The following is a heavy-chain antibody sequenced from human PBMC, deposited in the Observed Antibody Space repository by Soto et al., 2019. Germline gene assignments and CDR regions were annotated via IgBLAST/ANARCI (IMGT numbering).Heavy chain of an antibody. V-gene: IGHV3-23*01. J-gene: IGHJ6*02. Sequence: EVQLLESGGGLVQPGGSLRLSCAASGFTFSSYAMSWVRQAPGKGLEWVSAISGSGGSTYYADSVKGRFTISRDNSKNTLYLQMNSLRAEDTAVYYCAKVGEGSSSWYGNYYYYGMDVWGQGTTVTVSS. CDR1: GFTFSSYA. D-gene: IGHD6-13*01. CDR2: ISGSGGST. CDR3: AKVGEGSSSWYGNYYYYGMDV.